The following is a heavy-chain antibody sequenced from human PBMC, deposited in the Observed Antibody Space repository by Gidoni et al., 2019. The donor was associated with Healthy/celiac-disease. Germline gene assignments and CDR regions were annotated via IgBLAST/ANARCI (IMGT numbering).Heavy chain of an antibody. J-gene: IGHJ4*02. CDR3: AKRAYCTGGVCYRKGVYYFDY. CDR2: ISGSGGST. Sequence: EVQLLESGGGLVQTGGSLRLPCAASGFTFRSYARSWVRQAPGKGLEWGSAISGSGGSTYYADSVKGRFTISRDNSKNTLYLQMNRLRAEDTAVYYCAKRAYCTGGVCYRKGVYYFDYWGQGTLVTVSS. V-gene: IGHV3-23*01. D-gene: IGHD2-8*02. CDR1: GFTFRSYA.